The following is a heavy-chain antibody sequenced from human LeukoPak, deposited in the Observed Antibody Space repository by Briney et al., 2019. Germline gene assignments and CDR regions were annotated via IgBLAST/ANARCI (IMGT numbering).Heavy chain of an antibody. CDR1: GFIFNDYW. D-gene: IGHD3-3*01. Sequence: GGSLRLSCAASGFIFNDYWVLWVRQVPGKGLVWVSRIDRDGAPRIYADSVKGRFTVSRDNARKALYLQMNSLKEEDTAIYYCVASRWSGALDFWGQGSLVTVSS. CDR3: VASRWSGALDF. J-gene: IGHJ4*02. CDR2: IDRDGAPR. V-gene: IGHV3-74*01.